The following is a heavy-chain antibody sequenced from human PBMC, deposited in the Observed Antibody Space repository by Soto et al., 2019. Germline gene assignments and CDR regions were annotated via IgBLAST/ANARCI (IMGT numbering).Heavy chain of an antibody. J-gene: IGHJ6*03. CDR3: AVGVGEQQMVDWDYMDV. CDR2: MNPNSGNT. V-gene: IGHV1-8*01. Sequence: GASVKVSWKASGYTFTSYDINWVRQATGQGLEWMGWMNPNSGNTGYAQKFQGRVTMTRNTSISTAYMELSSLRSEDTAVYYCAVGVGEQQMVDWDYMDVSGKGTTVTVSS. D-gene: IGHD6-13*01. CDR1: GYTFTSYD.